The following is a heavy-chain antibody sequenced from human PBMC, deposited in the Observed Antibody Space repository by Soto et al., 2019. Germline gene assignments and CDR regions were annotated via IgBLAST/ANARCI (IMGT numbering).Heavy chain of an antibody. J-gene: IGHJ6*02. CDR2: IYYSGRA. V-gene: IGHV4-39*01. CDR3: ARHRNYYYYGMDV. CDR1: CSPISSTISY. Sequence: TLSLTCPIRCSPISSTISYWAWIRQPPGKGLEWIGSIYYSGRAYYSPSLKSRVTISVDTSKNQFSLNLSSVTAADTAVYYCARHRNYYYYGMDVWGQGTTVS.